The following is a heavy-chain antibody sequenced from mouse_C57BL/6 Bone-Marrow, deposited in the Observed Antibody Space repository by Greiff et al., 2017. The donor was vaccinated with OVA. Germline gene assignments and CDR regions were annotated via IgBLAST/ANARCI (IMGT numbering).Heavy chain of an antibody. Sequence: QVQLKQPGAELVKPGASVKLSCKASGYTFTSYWMHWVKQRPGQGLEWIGMIHPNSGSTNYNEKFKSKATLTVDKSSSTAYMQLSSLTSEDSAVYYCARRGRWLLFFDYWGQGTTLTVSS. V-gene: IGHV1-64*01. CDR2: IHPNSGST. CDR1: GYTFTSYW. D-gene: IGHD2-3*01. J-gene: IGHJ2*01. CDR3: ARRGRWLLFFDY.